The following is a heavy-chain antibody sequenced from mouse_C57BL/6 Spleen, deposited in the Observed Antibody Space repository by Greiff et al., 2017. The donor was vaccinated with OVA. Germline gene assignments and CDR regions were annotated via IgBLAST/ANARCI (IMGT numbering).Heavy chain of an antibody. CDR3: ARRSITTVVATRYFDV. Sequence: QVQLQQSGAELVKPGASVKMSCKASGYTFTSYWITWVKQRPGQGLEWIGDIYPGSGSTNYNEKFKSKATLTVDTSSSTAYMQLSSLTSEDSAVYYCARRSITTVVATRYFDVWGTGTTVTVSS. J-gene: IGHJ1*03. D-gene: IGHD1-1*01. V-gene: IGHV1-55*01. CDR1: GYTFTSYW. CDR2: IYPGSGST.